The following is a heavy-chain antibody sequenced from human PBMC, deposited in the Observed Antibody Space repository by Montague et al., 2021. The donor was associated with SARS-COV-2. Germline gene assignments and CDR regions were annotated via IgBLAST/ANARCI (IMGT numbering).Heavy chain of an antibody. D-gene: IGHD3-16*01. Sequence: SETLSLTCTVSGASINGHHWSWIRQPPGKGLEWIGYMKSSGSTNYKPSLKSRVTISVDTSKKQVSLKMISVTAADTAVYYCARDLGDRDGGFDYWGQGTLLNVS. CDR2: MKSSGST. CDR3: ARDLGDRDGGFDY. J-gene: IGHJ4*02. V-gene: IGHV4-59*11. CDR1: GASINGHH.